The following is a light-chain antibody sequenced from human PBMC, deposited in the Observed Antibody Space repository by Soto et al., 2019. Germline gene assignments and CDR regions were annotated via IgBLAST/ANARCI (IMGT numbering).Light chain of an antibody. CDR2: DAS. V-gene: IGKV3-11*01. CDR1: QSFSSY. J-gene: IGKJ1*01. CDR3: QLRCNWLWP. Sequence: EIVLTQSPATLSLSPGERATLSCRASQSFSSYLAWYQQKPGQAPRLLIYDASNRATGIPARFSGSGSGTDFPLTICRLGPDDFAVFYFQLRCNWLWPFGHGTKMEIK.